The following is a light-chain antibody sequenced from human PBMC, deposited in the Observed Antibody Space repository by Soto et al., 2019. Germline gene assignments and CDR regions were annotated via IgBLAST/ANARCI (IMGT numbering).Light chain of an antibody. Sequence: ALTQPAPVSGSPGQSITISCTGTSRDVGYYNLVSWFRQHPGNAPKLIIYEVTKRPSGVSDRFSGSKSGNTASLTISGLQPEDEADYYCCSYAGSGALGVFGAGTKVTVL. CDR3: CSYAGSGALGV. V-gene: IGLV2-23*02. J-gene: IGLJ1*01. CDR1: SRDVGYYNL. CDR2: EVT.